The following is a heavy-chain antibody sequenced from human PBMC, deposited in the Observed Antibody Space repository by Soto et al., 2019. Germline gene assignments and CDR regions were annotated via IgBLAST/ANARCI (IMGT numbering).Heavy chain of an antibody. V-gene: IGHV1-46*01. CDR2: INPSGGST. D-gene: IGHD3-10*01. Sequence: ASVKVSCKASGYTFTSYYMHWVRQAPGQGLEWMGIINPSGGSTSYAQKFQGRVTMTRDTSTSTVYMELSSLRSEDTAVYYCASRLGSGSYYNYYYYYYGMDVWGQGTTVTVSS. CDR3: ASRLGSGSYYNYYYYYYGMDV. J-gene: IGHJ6*02. CDR1: GYTFTSYY.